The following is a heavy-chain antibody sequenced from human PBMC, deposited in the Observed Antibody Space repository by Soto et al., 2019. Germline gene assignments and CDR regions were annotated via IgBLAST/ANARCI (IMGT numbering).Heavy chain of an antibody. J-gene: IGHJ5*02. D-gene: IGHD5-12*01. V-gene: IGHV4-31*11. CDR2: IYDSGST. Sequence: SETLSLTCAVSGGSISSSGDYWSWIRQHPGKGLEWIGYIYDSGSTYYNPSLKSRVTISVDTSKNQFSLKLSSVTAADTAVYYCAREEGGGYDHRWFDPWGQGTLVTVSS. CDR3: AREEGGGYDHRWFDP. CDR1: GGSISSSGDY.